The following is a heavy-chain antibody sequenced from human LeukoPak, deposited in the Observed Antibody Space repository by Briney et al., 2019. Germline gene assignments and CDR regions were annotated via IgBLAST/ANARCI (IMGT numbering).Heavy chain of an antibody. CDR2: IYHGDSDT. J-gene: IGHJ3*02. CDR1: GYRFNSYW. Sequence: GESPKISCKGSGYRFNSYWIGWVRQMPGKGLEWMGIIYHGDSDTRYSPSFQGQVTISAAKSISTAYLQRSSLKASDTAMYYCARHEREAFDIWGQGTMVTVPS. V-gene: IGHV5-51*01. D-gene: IGHD1-1*01. CDR3: ARHEREAFDI.